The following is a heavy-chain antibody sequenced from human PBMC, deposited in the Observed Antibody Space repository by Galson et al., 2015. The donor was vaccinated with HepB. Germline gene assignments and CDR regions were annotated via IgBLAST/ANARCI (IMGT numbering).Heavy chain of an antibody. CDR2: IIPIFGTA. V-gene: IGHV1-69*13. Sequence: SVKVSCKASGGTFSSYAISWVRQAPGQGLEWMGGIIPIFGTANYAQRFQGRVTITADESTSTAYMELSSLRSEDTAVYYCAMMYYYDSSGYYPDAFDIWGQGTMVTVPS. CDR1: GGTFSSYA. CDR3: AMMYYYDSSGYYPDAFDI. J-gene: IGHJ3*02. D-gene: IGHD3-22*01.